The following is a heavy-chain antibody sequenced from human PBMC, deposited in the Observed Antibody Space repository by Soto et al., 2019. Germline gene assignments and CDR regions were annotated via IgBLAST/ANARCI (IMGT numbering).Heavy chain of an antibody. CDR3: AREAGYSTLSGLDP. D-gene: IGHD6-13*01. J-gene: IGHJ5*02. CDR2: IYYSGST. V-gene: IGHV4-59*01. Sequence: SETLSLTCTVSGGSISSYYWSWIRQPPGKGLEWIGYIYYSGSTNYNPSLKSRVTISVDTSKNQFSLKLSSVTAADTAVYYCAREAGYSTLSGLDPWGQGTLVTVSS. CDR1: GGSISSYY.